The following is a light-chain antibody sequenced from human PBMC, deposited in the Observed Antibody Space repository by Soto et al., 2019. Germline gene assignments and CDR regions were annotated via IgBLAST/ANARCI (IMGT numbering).Light chain of an antibody. V-gene: IGKV1-9*01. Sequence: GDRVTITCRASQGIGRYLAWYRQVPGKAPELLIYGASTLHSGVPSRFSGSGYGTDFTLTITNMWPEDFATYYCQQLDSYPVTFGGGTKVAI. J-gene: IGKJ4*01. CDR1: QGIGRY. CDR3: QQLDSYPVT. CDR2: GAS.